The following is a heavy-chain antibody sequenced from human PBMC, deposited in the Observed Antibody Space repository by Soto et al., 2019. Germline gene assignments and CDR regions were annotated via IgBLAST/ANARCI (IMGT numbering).Heavy chain of an antibody. Sequence: QVQLVQSGAEVKKPGASMKVSCKASGYSFIDYFMHWVRQAPGQGLQWVGSIHPNSGITKFSPEFLGRVTMTRDTSLNTALFELEGLTLADTGMYFCAGDMMRGRRVDPPDYWGAGTLLTVSS. V-gene: IGHV1-2*02. CDR1: GYSFIDYF. D-gene: IGHD3-16*01. J-gene: IGHJ4*02. CDR3: AGDMMRGRRVDPPDY. CDR2: IHPNSGIT.